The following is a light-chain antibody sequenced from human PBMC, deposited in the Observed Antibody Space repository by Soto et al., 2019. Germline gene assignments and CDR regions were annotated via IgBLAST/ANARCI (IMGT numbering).Light chain of an antibody. V-gene: IGKV1-39*01. CDR3: QQSYYTPT. CDR2: SAS. CDR1: QGVNTD. Sequence: DILMTHSPSSLSASLGEGVTIXSPARQGVNTDLAWYQQKPGKAPKSLIYSASSLQRGVPSRFSGSGSGTDFTLTISSLQREDFATYYCQQSYYTPTFGQGTKVDIK. J-gene: IGKJ1*01.